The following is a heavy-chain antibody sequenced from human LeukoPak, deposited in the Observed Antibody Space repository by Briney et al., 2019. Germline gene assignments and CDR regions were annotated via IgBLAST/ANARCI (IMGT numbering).Heavy chain of an antibody. V-gene: IGHV3-7*01. CDR3: ASGFLDDFWSGHF. CDR1: GFRFTDYS. Sequence: GGSLRLSCAASGFRFTDYSMSWVRQAPGKGLEWVANIKEDGRQRYYVDSVKGRFTISRDNARKSLYLQMNSLRAEDTAVYYCASGFLDDFWSGHFWGQGTLVTVSS. CDR2: IKEDGRQR. D-gene: IGHD3-3*01. J-gene: IGHJ4*02.